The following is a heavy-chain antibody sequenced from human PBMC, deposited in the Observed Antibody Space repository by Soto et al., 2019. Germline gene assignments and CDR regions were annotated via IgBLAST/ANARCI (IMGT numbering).Heavy chain of an antibody. D-gene: IGHD6-6*01. V-gene: IGHV4-28*01. Sequence: SETLSLTCAVSGYSISSSNWWGWIRQPPGKGLEWIGYIYYSGTTYYNPSLKSRVTMSVDTSRNQLSLNLTSVTAADTAVYYCAAPPRYWGQGILVTVSS. CDR1: GYSISSSNW. CDR2: IYYSGTT. CDR3: AAPPRY. J-gene: IGHJ4*02.